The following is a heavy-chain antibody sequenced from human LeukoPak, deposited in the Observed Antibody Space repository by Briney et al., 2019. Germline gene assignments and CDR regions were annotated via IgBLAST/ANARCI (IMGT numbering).Heavy chain of an antibody. CDR3: ARSEKTTVTTPGDY. D-gene: IGHD4-17*01. CDR2: IYYSGST. Sequence: PSETLSLTCTVSGGSISSSSYYWGWIRQPPGKGLEWIGSIYYSGSTYYNPSLKSRVTISVDTSKNQFSLKLSSVTAADTAVYYCARSEKTTVTTPGDYWGQGTLVTVSS. J-gene: IGHJ4*02. V-gene: IGHV4-39*01. CDR1: GGSISSSSYY.